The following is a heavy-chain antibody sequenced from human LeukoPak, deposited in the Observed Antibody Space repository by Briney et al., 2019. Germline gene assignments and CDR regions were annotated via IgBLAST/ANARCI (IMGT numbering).Heavy chain of an antibody. V-gene: IGHV3-11*04. J-gene: IGHJ4*02. CDR3: ARDYYDSSGYYYFDY. D-gene: IGHD3-22*01. Sequence: GGSLRLSCAASGFTFSDYYMSWIRQAPGKGLEWVSYISSSGSTIYYTDSVKGRFTISRDNAKNSLYLQMNSLRAEDTAVYYCARDYYDSSGYYYFDYWGQGTLVTVSS. CDR2: ISSSGSTI. CDR1: GFTFSDYY.